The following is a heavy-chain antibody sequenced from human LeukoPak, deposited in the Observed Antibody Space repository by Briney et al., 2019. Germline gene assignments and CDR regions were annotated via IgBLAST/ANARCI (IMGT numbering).Heavy chain of an antibody. CDR2: IWYDGSNK. J-gene: IGHJ4*02. V-gene: IGHV3-33*01. D-gene: IGHD3-10*01. CDR1: GFTLSSYG. Sequence: GGSLRLSCAASGFTLSSYGMHWVRQAPGKGLEWVAVIWYDGSNKYYADSVKGRFTISRDNSKNTLYLQMNSLRAEDTAVYYCARDNGSEYVDYWGQGTLVTVSS. CDR3: ARDNGSEYVDY.